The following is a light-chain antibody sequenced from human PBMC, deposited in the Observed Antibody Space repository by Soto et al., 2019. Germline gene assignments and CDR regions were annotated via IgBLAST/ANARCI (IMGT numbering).Light chain of an antibody. J-gene: IGKJ1*01. CDR3: HQYGSPWT. CDR2: DAS. Sequence: EIVLTQSPGTLSLSPGERATLSCRASQSISGSYLAWYQQKPGQAPRLLIYDASSRATGIPDRFSGRGSGTDFTLTISRLEPEDFAVYYCHQYGSPWTFGQGTKVEIK. CDR1: QSISGSY. V-gene: IGKV3-20*01.